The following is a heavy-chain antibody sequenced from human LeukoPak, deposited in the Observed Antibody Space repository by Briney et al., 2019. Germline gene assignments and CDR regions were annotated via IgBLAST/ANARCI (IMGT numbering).Heavy chain of an antibody. Sequence: ASVKVSCKASGYTFTSYYMHWVRQAPGQGLEWMGLINPSGGSTSYAQKFQGRVTMTRDTSTSTVYMELSSLRSEDTAVYYCARELGVYYYGMDVWGQGTTVTVSS. CDR1: GYTFTSYY. D-gene: IGHD3-3*02. V-gene: IGHV1-46*01. J-gene: IGHJ6*02. CDR2: INPSGGST. CDR3: ARELGVYYYGMDV.